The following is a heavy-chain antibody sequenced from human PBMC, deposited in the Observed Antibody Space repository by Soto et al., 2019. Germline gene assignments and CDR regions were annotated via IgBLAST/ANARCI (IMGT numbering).Heavy chain of an antibody. V-gene: IGHV4-39*01. D-gene: IGHD6-25*01. J-gene: IGHJ4*02. CDR1: GGSISSSSYY. Sequence: SETLSLTCTVSGGSISSSSYYWAWIRHPPGKGLEWIGTIYYSGSTYYNPSLKSRVTISVDTSKNQFSLKLHSVTAADTAVYYCARHGVAALQFDYWGQGTLVTVSS. CDR2: IYYSGST. CDR3: ARHGVAALQFDY.